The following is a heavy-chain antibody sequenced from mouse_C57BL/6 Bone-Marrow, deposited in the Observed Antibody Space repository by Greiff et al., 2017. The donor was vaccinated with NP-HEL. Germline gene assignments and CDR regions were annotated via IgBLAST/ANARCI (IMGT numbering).Heavy chain of an antibody. CDR1: GFTFSDYY. D-gene: IGHD2-4*01. Sequence: EVHLVESGGGLVQPGGSLKLSCAASGFTFSDYYMYWVRQTPEKRLEWVAYISNGGGSTYYPDTVKGRFTISRDNAKNTLYLQMSRLKSEDTAMYCGARRDRVKTGDYAWFADWGQGALVTVAA. CDR3: ARRDRVKTGDYAWFAD. CDR2: ISNGGGST. J-gene: IGHJ3*01. V-gene: IGHV5-12*01.